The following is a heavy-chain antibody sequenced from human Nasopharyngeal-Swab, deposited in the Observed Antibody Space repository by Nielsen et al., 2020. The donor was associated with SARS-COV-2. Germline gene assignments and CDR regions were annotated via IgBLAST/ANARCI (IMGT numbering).Heavy chain of an antibody. CDR2: INHSGST. CDR1: GGSFSGYY. Sequence: SQTLSLTCAVYGGSFSGYYWSWIRQPPGKGLEWIGEINHSGSTNSNPSLKSRITISVDTSKNQFSLKLSSVTAADTAVYFCARGHYCSGGSYVNSWQRYYYYGMEVWGQGTTVTVSS. D-gene: IGHD2-15*01. J-gene: IGHJ6*02. CDR3: ARGHYCSGGSYVNSWQRYYYYGMEV. V-gene: IGHV4-34*01.